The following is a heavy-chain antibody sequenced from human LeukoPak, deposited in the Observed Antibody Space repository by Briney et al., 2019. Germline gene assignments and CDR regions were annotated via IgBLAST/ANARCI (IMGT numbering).Heavy chain of an antibody. Sequence: PGGSLSLSCAASGFPFSSYEMNWVRQAPGKGLEWVSYISSSGGTIYYADSVKGRFTISRDNAKNSLYLQMNSLRAEDTAVYYCALRGSGSLGYFDYWGQGTLVTVSS. V-gene: IGHV3-48*03. CDR1: GFPFSSYE. D-gene: IGHD3-10*01. CDR2: ISSSGGTI. J-gene: IGHJ4*02. CDR3: ALRGSGSLGYFDY.